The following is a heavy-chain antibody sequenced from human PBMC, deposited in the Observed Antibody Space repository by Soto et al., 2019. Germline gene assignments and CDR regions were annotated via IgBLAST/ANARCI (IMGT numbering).Heavy chain of an antibody. Sequence: QVTLKESGPVLVKPTETLTLTCTVSGFSLSNARMGVSWIRQPPGTALEWLAHIFSNDEKSYSTSLKSRLTISKDTSKSQVVLTMTNMDPVDTATYYCARGDYGGYYYYGMDVWGQGTTVTVSS. D-gene: IGHD4-17*01. CDR1: GFSLSNARMG. V-gene: IGHV2-26*01. CDR2: IFSNDEK. CDR3: ARGDYGGYYYYGMDV. J-gene: IGHJ6*02.